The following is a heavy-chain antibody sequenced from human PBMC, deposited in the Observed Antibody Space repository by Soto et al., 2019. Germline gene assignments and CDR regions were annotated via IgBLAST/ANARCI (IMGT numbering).Heavy chain of an antibody. CDR3: ARLGPESNWNALGAFDI. D-gene: IGHD1-20*01. V-gene: IGHV1-3*01. Sequence: ASVKVSCKASGYTFTSYAMHWVRQAPGQRLEWMGWINAGIGDTEYSEKFQGRVTITRDTSASTAYMESSSPRSEDTAVYYCARLGPESNWNALGAFDIWGQGTMVTVSS. CDR1: GYTFTSYA. J-gene: IGHJ3*02. CDR2: INAGIGDT.